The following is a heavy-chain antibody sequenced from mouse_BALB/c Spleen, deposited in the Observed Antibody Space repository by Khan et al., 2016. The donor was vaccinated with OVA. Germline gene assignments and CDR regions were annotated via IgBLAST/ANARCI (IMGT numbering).Heavy chain of an antibody. CDR3: ARRDYGYNWFAY. Sequence: QIQLVQSGPELKKPGETVKISCKASGYTFTDYSMHWVKQAPGKGLKWMGWINTETGEPTYADDFKGRFAFSLETSASTAFLQIINLKNEDTATYVCARRDYGYNWFAYWGQGTLVTVSA. J-gene: IGHJ3*01. D-gene: IGHD2-2*01. V-gene: IGHV9-2-1*01. CDR1: GYTFTDYS. CDR2: INTETGEP.